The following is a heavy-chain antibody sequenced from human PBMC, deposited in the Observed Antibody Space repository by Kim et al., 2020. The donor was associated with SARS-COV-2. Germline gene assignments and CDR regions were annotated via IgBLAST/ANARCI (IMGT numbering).Heavy chain of an antibody. V-gene: IGHV3-30*18. CDR2: ISYDGSNK. J-gene: IGHJ4*02. CDR1: GFTFSSYG. CDR3: AKSLGSSWYWCSDY. Sequence: GGSLRLSCAASGFTFSSYGMHWVRQAPGKGLEWVAVISYDGSNKYYADSVKGRFTISRDNSKNTLYLQMNSLRAEDTAVYYCAKSLGSSWYWCSDYWGQGTLVTVSS. D-gene: IGHD6-13*01.